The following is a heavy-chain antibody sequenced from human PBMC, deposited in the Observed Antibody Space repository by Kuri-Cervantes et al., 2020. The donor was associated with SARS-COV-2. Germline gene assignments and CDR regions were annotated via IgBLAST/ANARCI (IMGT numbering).Heavy chain of an antibody. CDR1: GFTFSSYW. CDR3: ARDRLRYCSSTSCYGWFDP. D-gene: IGHD2-2*01. Sequence: GGSLRLSCAASGFTFSSYWMHWVRQAPGKGLVRVSRINSDGSSTSYADSVKGRFTISRDNAKNTLYLQMNSLRAEDTAVYYCARDRLRYCSSTSCYGWFDPWGQGTLVTVSS. V-gene: IGHV3-74*01. CDR2: INSDGSST. J-gene: IGHJ5*02.